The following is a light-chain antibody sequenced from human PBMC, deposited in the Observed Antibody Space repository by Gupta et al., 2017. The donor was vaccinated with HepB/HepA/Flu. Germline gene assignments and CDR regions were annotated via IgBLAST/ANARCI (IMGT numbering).Light chain of an antibody. CDR2: GTS. CDR1: QSFSRTF. J-gene: IGKJ4*01. V-gene: IGKV3-20*01. Sequence: EIVLTQSPGTLSLSPGDRATLSCRASQSFSRTFLAWYQQKAGQAPRLLIYGTSSRATGIPDRFSGSGSGTDFTLTISRLEPEDFAVYYCQQYGGSPLTFGGGTKVEIK. CDR3: QQYGGSPLT.